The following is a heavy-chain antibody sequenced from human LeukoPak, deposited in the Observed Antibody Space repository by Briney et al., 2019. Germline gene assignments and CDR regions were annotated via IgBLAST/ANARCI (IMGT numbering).Heavy chain of an antibody. V-gene: IGHV3-7*01. D-gene: IGHD6-13*01. J-gene: IGHJ6*02. CDR2: IKQDGSEK. CDR3: ARVVIAAAGKTGPSYYYYGMDV. Sequence: PGGSLRLSCAASGFTFSSYWMSWVRQAPGKGLEWVANIKQDGSEKYYVDSVKGRFTISRDNAKNSLYLQMNSLRAEDTAVYYCARVVIAAAGKTGPSYYYYGMDVWGQGTTVTVSS. CDR1: GFTFSSYW.